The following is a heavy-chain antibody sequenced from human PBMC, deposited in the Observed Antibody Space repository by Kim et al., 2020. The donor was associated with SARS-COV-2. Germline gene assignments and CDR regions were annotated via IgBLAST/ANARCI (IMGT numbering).Heavy chain of an antibody. D-gene: IGHD6-13*01. J-gene: IGHJ3*02. CDR2: IYPGDSDT. Sequence: GESLKISCKGSGYSFTSYWIGWVRQMPGKGLEWMGIIYPGDSDTRYSPSFQGQVTISADKSISTAYLQWSSLKASDTAMYYCARPRIAAAGSRGAFDIWGQGTMVTVSS. CDR1: GYSFTSYW. CDR3: ARPRIAAAGSRGAFDI. V-gene: IGHV5-51*01.